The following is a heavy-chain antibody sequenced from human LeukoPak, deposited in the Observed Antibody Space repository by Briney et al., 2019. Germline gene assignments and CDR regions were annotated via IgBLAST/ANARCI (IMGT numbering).Heavy chain of an antibody. V-gene: IGHV3-13*01. CDR1: GLTFSSYD. CDR3: ARSGSYGAFDI. Sequence: GGSLRLSCPASGLTFSSYDMPWFRQAPGKGLEWVSAIGTAGDTYYPGSVKGRFTISRENAKNSLYLQMNSLRAGDTAVYYCARSGSYGAFDIWGQGTMVTVSS. CDR2: IGTAGDT. D-gene: IGHD1-26*01. J-gene: IGHJ3*02.